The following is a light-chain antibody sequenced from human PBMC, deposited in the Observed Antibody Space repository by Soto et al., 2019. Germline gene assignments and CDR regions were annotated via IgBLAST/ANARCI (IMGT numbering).Light chain of an antibody. Sequence: QSALTQPPSASGSPGQSVTISCTGASNDVGGYNYVSWNQQHPGKAPKLMIYEVNKRPSGVPDRFSGSKSGNTASLTVSGLQAEDEADYYCSSYGGSNNYVVFGGGTKLTVL. CDR2: EVN. CDR3: SSYGGSNNYVV. CDR1: SNDVGGYNY. V-gene: IGLV2-8*01. J-gene: IGLJ2*01.